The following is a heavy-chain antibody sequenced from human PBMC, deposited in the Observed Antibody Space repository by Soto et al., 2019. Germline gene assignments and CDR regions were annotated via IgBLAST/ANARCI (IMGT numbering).Heavy chain of an antibody. CDR1: GGTFSSYT. CDR2: IIPILGIA. Sequence: QVQLVQSGAEVKKPGSSVKVSCKASGGTFSSYTISWVRQAPGQGLEWMGWIIPILGIANYAQKFQGRVTITADKSTSTAYMELSSLRSEDTAVYYCARTADDYGGAYWGQGTLVTVSS. V-gene: IGHV1-69*02. D-gene: IGHD4-17*01. CDR3: ARTADDYGGAY. J-gene: IGHJ4*02.